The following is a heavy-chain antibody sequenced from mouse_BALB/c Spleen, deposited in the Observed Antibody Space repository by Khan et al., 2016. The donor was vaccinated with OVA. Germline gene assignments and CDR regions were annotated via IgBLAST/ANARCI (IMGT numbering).Heavy chain of an antibody. D-gene: IGHD1-1*01. J-gene: IGHJ3*01. CDR2: VSTGGSYT. Sequence: EVQLQESGRDLVKPGGSLKLSCAASGFTFSTYGMSWVRQTPDKRLEWVATVSTGGSYTYYPDSVKGRFTISRDNAKNTLYLQMGGLKSEDTAMFYCTRLAYYYDREGFAYWGQGTLVTVSA. CDR3: TRLAYYYDREGFAY. CDR1: GFTFSTYG. V-gene: IGHV5-6*01.